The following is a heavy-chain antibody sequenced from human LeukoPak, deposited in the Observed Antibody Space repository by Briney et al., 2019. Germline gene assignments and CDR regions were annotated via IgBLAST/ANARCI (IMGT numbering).Heavy chain of an antibody. J-gene: IGHJ6*03. V-gene: IGHV4-4*07. Sequence: SETLSLTCTVSGGSISSYYWSWIRQPAGKGLEWIGRIYTSGSTNYNPSLKSRVTMSVDTSKNQFSLKLSSVTAADTAVYYCARGGKSSSWYYYYYMDVWGKGTTVTVSS. CDR2: IYTSGST. D-gene: IGHD6-13*01. CDR3: ARGGKSSSWYYYYYMDV. CDR1: GGSISSYY.